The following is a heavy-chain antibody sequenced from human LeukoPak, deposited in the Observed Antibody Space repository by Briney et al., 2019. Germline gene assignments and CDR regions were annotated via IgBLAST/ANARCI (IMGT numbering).Heavy chain of an antibody. CDR1: GGTFSSYA. D-gene: IGHD3-22*01. CDR3: ARASYYYDSSGYYGLRF. CDR2: IIPIFGTA. V-gene: IGHV1-69*05. J-gene: IGHJ4*02. Sequence: SVKVSCKASGGTFSSYAISWVRQAPGQGLEWMGRIIPIFGTANYAQKFQGRVTITTDESTSTAYMELSSLRSEDTAVYYCARASYYYDSSGYYGLRFWGQGTLVTVSS.